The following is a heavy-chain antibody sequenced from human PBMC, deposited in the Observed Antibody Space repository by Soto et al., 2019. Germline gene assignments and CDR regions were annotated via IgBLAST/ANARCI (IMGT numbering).Heavy chain of an antibody. J-gene: IGHJ6*03. V-gene: IGHV3-23*01. D-gene: IGHD2-2*01. Sequence: EVQLLESGGGLVQPGGSLRLSCAASGFTFSSYAMSWVRQAPGKGLEWVSAISGSGGSTDYADSVKGRFTISRDNSKNTLYLQMNSLRAEDTAVYYCAKVGLGYCSSTSCDSSPPAHMDVWGKGTTFTVSS. CDR3: AKVGLGYCSSTSCDSSPPAHMDV. CDR2: ISGSGGST. CDR1: GFTFSSYA.